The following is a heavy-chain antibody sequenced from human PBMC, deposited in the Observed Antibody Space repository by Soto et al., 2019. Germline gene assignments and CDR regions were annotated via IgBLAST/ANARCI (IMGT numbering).Heavy chain of an antibody. CDR3: ARGKFGFSYYYYYYLDV. CDR2: INHSGST. D-gene: IGHD2-21*01. Sequence: TSETLSLTCAVYDGSFSDYYWTWIRQSPGKGLEWIGEINHSGSTSYKSSLKSRVTISIDTSKNQFSLKLTSVTASDTAVYYCARGKFGFSYYYYYYLDVWGKGTTVTVSS. V-gene: IGHV4-34*01. CDR1: DGSFSDYY. J-gene: IGHJ6*03.